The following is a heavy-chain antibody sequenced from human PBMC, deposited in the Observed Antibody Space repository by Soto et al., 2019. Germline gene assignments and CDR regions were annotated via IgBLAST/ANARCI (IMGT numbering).Heavy chain of an antibody. CDR2: ISGSSGST. CDR3: AKVRQQLLDAFDI. CDR1: GFTFSSYA. J-gene: IGHJ3*02. V-gene: IGHV3-23*01. Sequence: GGSLRLSCAASGFTFSSYAMSWVRQAPGKGLEWVSAISGSSGSTYYADSVKGRFTISRDNSKNTLYLQMNSLRAEDTAVYYCAKVRQQLLDAFDIWGQGTMVTVSS. D-gene: IGHD6-13*01.